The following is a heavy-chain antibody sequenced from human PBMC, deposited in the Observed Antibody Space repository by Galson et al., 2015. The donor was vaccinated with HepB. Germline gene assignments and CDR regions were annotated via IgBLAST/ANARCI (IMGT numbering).Heavy chain of an antibody. V-gene: IGHV3-48*01. D-gene: IGHD4-17*01. CDR3: ASSLTTSVPGPFDY. CDR1: GFTFSSYS. Sequence: SLRLSCAASGFTFSSYSMNWVRQAPGKGLEWVSYISSSSSTIYYADPVKGRFTISRDNAKNSLYLQMNSLRAEDTAVYYCASSLTTSVPGPFDYWGQGTLVTVSS. J-gene: IGHJ4*02. CDR2: ISSSSSTI.